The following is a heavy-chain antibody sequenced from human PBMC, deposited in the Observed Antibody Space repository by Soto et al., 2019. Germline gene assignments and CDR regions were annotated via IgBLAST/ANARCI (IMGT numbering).Heavy chain of an antibody. J-gene: IGHJ4*02. CDR3: AIPTYYYDSSGPPAY. D-gene: IGHD3-22*01. CDR2: ISGSGGST. Sequence: PGGSLRLSCAASGFTFSSYAMSWVRQAPGKGLEWVSAISGSGGSTYYADSVKGRFTVSRDNAKNSLYLQMNSLRAEDTAVYYCAIPTYYYDSSGPPAYWGQGTLVTVSS. V-gene: IGHV3-23*01. CDR1: GFTFSSYA.